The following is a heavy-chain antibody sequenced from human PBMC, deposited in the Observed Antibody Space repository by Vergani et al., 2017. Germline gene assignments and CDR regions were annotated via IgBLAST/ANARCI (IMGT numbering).Heavy chain of an antibody. CDR1: GGSISSYY. D-gene: IGHD3-3*01. CDR2: IYYSGST. V-gene: IGHV4-59*01. Sequence: QVQLQESGPGLVKPSETLSLTCTVSGGSISSYYWSWIRQPPGKGLEWIGYIYYSGSTNYNPSLKSRVTISVDTSKNQFSLKLSSVTAADTAVYYCAKESNVLRFLEWFDWGWFDPWGQGTLVTVSS. J-gene: IGHJ5*02. CDR3: AKESNVLRFLEWFDWGWFDP.